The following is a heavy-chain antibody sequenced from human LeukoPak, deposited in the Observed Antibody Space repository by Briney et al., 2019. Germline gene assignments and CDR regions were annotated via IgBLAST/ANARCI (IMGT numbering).Heavy chain of an antibody. D-gene: IGHD3-10*01. CDR2: VKSYNAGGTT. CDR3: TLIQGWGAGSYFLDY. CDR1: NDW. Sequence: NDWMXXVRQAPGKGLEWVGRVKSYNAGGTTHYAAPVKGRFIISRDDSKNMLYLQMDSLKTEDTAVYYCTLIQGWGAGSYFLDYWGQGALVTVSS. V-gene: IGHV3-15*01. J-gene: IGHJ4*02.